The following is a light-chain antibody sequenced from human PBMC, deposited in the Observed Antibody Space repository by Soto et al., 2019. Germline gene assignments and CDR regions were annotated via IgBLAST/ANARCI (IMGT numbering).Light chain of an antibody. CDR1: QGIGDT. CDR3: QQRANWPPVT. V-gene: IGKV3-11*01. Sequence: EIVMTQSPATLSVSPGEGATLSCRASQGIGDTLAWYQQKTGQTPRLLIYDTSIRATGVPARFSGSGSGTDFTLTITTLEPEDFAVYVCQQRANWPPVTFGQGTKVDIK. J-gene: IGKJ1*01. CDR2: DTS.